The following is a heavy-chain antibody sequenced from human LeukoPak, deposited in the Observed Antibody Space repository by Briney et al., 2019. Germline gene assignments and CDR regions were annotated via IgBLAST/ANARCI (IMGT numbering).Heavy chain of an antibody. CDR3: ARVHVRYTSGWYPFDY. Sequence: PSETLSLTCTVSGGSISSSSNYWSWIRQPAGKGLEWIGRIYPLGSTNYNPSLKSRVTISLDTSKNQFSLNLSSVTAADTAVCFCARVHVRYTSGWYPFDYWGQGTLVTVSS. CDR1: GGSISSSSNY. CDR2: IYPLGST. J-gene: IGHJ4*02. V-gene: IGHV4-61*02. D-gene: IGHD6-19*01.